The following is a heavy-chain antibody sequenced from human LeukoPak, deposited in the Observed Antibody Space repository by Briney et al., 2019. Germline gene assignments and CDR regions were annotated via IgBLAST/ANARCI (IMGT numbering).Heavy chain of an antibody. CDR1: GFTFSSYA. CDR3: ARVYYHDYSPYRHFDH. J-gene: IGHJ4*02. V-gene: IGHV3-23*01. Sequence: GGSLRLSCAASGFTFSSYAMSWVRQAPGKGLEWVSAISGSGGSTYYADSVKGRFTISRDNSKNTLYLQMNSLRAEDTAVYYCARVYYHDYSPYRHFDHWGQGTLVTVSS. D-gene: IGHD3-22*01. CDR2: ISGSGGST.